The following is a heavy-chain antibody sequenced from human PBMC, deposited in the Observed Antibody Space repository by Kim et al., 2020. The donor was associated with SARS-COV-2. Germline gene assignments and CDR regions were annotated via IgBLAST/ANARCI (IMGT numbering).Heavy chain of an antibody. D-gene: IGHD2-2*01. J-gene: IGHJ5*02. CDR3: AREPRCSSTSCYSRGWFDP. V-gene: IGHV4-34*01. CDR1: GGSFSGYY. CDR2: INHSGST. Sequence: SETLSLTCAVYGGSFSGYYWSWIRQPPGKGLEWIGEINHSGSTNYNPSLKSRVTISVHTSKNQFSLKLSSVTAADTAVYYCAREPRCSSTSCYSRGWFDPWGQGTLVTVSS.